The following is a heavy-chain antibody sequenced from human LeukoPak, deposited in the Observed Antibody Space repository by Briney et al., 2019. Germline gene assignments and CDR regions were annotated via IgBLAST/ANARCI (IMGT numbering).Heavy chain of an antibody. CDR3: VKDIQVTY. V-gene: IGHV3-74*01. J-gene: IGHJ4*02. CDR1: GFSFSSYW. CDR2: INYGGSST. D-gene: IGHD4-23*01. Sequence: GGSLRLSCAASGFSFSSYWMHWVRQAPGKGLVWVSRINYGGSSTSYADSVKGRFTISRDNSKNTLFLQMNSLRAEDTAMYYCVKDIQVTYWGQGTLVTVSS.